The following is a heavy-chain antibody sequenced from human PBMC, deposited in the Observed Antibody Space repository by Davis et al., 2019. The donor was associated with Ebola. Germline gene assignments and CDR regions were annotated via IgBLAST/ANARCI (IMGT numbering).Heavy chain of an antibody. V-gene: IGHV4-31*03. Sequence: MPSETLSPTCTVPGGSITSGGYYCSWIRQHPGKVLEWIGYIYYSGSTYYNPSLKSRVTISVDTSKNQFSLKQSSVTAADTAVYYCARFIVVVPAAISHDAFDIWGQGTMVTVSS. CDR3: ARFIVVVPAAISHDAFDI. CDR2: IYYSGST. J-gene: IGHJ3*02. D-gene: IGHD2-2*02. CDR1: GGSITSGGYY.